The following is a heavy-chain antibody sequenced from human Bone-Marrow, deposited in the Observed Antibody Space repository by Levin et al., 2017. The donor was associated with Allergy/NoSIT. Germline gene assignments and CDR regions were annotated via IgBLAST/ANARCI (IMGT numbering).Heavy chain of an antibody. CDR1: GYTFTSNY. V-gene: IGHV1-8*01. Sequence: ASVKVFCKASGYTFTSNYINWVRQATGQGLEWMGWMNPNSGRTAYAQKFQGRVTLTRDSSISTAYMVLSGLTSEDTAVYYCARGANPISGVVTYLDFWGQGT. D-gene: IGHD3-3*01. CDR2: MNPNSGRT. J-gene: IGHJ4*02. CDR3: ARGANPISGVVTYLDF.